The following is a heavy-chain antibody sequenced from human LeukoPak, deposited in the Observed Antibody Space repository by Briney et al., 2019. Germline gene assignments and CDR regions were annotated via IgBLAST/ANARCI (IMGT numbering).Heavy chain of an antibody. V-gene: IGHV1-2*07. J-gene: IGHJ6*03. Sequence: SVKVSCKASGYTFTDYYMHWVRQAPGQGLEWMGWMNPNSGGTNYAHKFQGRVTMTRDTSISTAYMELSRLRSDDTAVYYCAREYVYYYYMDVWGKGTTVTISS. CDR3: AREYVYYYYMDV. CDR2: MNPNSGGT. D-gene: IGHD3-16*01. CDR1: GYTFTDYY.